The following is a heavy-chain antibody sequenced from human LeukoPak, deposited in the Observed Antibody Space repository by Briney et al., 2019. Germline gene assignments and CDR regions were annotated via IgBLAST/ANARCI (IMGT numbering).Heavy chain of an antibody. CDR1: EFVFSDYY. CDR3: ARDLGYGALDP. D-gene: IGHD4-17*01. CDR2: INPDGSQT. V-gene: IGHV3-7*01. J-gene: IGHJ5*02. Sequence: GGSLRLSCAASEFVFSDYYMSWVRQAPGKGLEWVALINPDGSQTNYVDSVKGRFTISRDNAENSLYLQMNSLRAEDTAVYYCARDLGYGALDPWGQGTLVTVSS.